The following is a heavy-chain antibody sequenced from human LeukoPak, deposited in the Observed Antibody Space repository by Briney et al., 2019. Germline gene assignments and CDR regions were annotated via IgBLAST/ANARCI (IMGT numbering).Heavy chain of an antibody. CDR2: INHSGST. CDR3: ARGRYSCSWPLDYYYYYYMDV. J-gene: IGHJ6*03. CDR1: GGSISSSSYY. V-gene: IGHV4-39*07. D-gene: IGHD6-13*01. Sequence: SETLSLTCTVSGGSISSSSYYWSWIRQPPGKGLEWIGEINHSGSTNYNPSLKSRVTISVDTSKNQFSLKLSSVTAADTAVYYCARGRYSCSWPLDYYYYYYMDVWGKGTTVTVSS.